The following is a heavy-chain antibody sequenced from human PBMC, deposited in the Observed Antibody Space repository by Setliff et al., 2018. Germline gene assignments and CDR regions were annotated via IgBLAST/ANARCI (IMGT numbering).Heavy chain of an antibody. V-gene: IGHV1-69*13. D-gene: IGHD1-26*01. Sequence: SVKVSCKASGGTFSSYAITWVRQAPGQGLEWMGGIIPIFGTAKYAQKFQGRVTITADQSARTAYMELSSLRSEDTAVYYCAIPSSGNFYFDYWGQGTLVTVSS. J-gene: IGHJ4*02. CDR2: IIPIFGTA. CDR3: AIPSSGNFYFDY. CDR1: GGTFSSYA.